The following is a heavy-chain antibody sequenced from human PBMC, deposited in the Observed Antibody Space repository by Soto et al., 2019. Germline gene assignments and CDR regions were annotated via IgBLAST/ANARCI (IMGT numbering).Heavy chain of an antibody. CDR2: IYHNGKT. J-gene: IGHJ6*02. V-gene: IGHV4-38-2*02. D-gene: IGHD3-22*01. CDR1: GEYISSGYY. Sequence: TSETLSLTCSVSGEYISSGYYWGWIRQPPGRGLEWIGSIYHNGKTYYNPSLKSRVTISVDTSKNQLSLKVTSVTAADTALYYCARDRMIVVNYGLDAWGQGTTVTVSS. CDR3: ARDRMIVVNYGLDA.